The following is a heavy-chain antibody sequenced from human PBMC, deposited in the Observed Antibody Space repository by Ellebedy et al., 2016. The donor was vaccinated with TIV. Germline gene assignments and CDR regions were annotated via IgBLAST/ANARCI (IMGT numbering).Heavy chain of an antibody. CDR2: IKPDGSEK. CDR3: ARGRVGNC. V-gene: IGHV3-7*03. Sequence: PGGSLRLSCEASGFTFNTFWMGWVRQAPGKGLEWVANIKPDGSEKFYVDSVRGRFSISRDNPKNSVYLQMNSLRAEDTAIYYCARGRVGNCWGQGTLVTVSS. CDR1: GFTFNTFW. D-gene: IGHD5-24*01. J-gene: IGHJ4*02.